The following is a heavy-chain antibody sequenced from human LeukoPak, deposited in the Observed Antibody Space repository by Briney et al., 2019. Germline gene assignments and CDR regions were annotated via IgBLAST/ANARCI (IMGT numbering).Heavy chain of an antibody. D-gene: IGHD5-18*01. CDR1: GGSISSRSYY. J-gene: IGHJ4*02. CDR2: MSSSGST. Sequence: SETLSLTCSVSGGSISSRSYYWGWIRQPPGEGLEWIGGMSSSGSTYYNPSLKSRVTISLDTSKNQFSLNLNSVTAADTAVYYCASSLDTAMVPDYWGQGTLVTVSS. CDR3: ASSLDTAMVPDY. V-gene: IGHV4-39*07.